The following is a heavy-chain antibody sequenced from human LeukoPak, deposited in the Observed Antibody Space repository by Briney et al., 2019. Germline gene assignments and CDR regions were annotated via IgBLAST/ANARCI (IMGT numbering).Heavy chain of an antibody. CDR1: GFSFSSYT. CDR3: ARGGSYLSAFDI. V-gene: IGHV3-23*01. Sequence: GGSLRLSCSASGFSFSSYTMTWVRQAPGKGPGWVSIISGGGDTTFYTDSVKGRFTISRDNSKNTLYLQMNSLRVEDTAVYYCARGGSYLSAFDIWGQGTMVTVSS. J-gene: IGHJ3*02. CDR2: ISGGGDTT. D-gene: IGHD1-26*01.